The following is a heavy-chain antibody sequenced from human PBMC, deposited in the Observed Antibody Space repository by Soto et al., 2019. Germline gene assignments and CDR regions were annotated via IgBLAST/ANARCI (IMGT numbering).Heavy chain of an antibody. CDR3: ARSSMVPVDYFDF. CDR1: GGSVNSDSHN. J-gene: IGHJ4*02. CDR2: IYDSGST. V-gene: IGHV4-61*01. Sequence: SETLSLTCNVSGGSVNSDSHNWTWIRQPPGKGLEWIGNIYDSGSTNYSPALKSRVSMSVDTSKNLFSLKMNSVTAADTAVYYSARSSMVPVDYFDFWGQGTVVTVSS. D-gene: IGHD3-10*01.